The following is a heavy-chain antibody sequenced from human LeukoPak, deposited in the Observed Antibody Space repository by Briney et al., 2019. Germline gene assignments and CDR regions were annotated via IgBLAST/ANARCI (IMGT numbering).Heavy chain of an antibody. CDR2: MKSRTDGGTT. CDR3: ATGGPIYYYGSGSYLGPWDY. Sequence: GGSLRLSCAVSGFTFSSYSMNWVRQAPGKGLEWVGRMKSRTDGGTTEYAAPVKGRFTISRDDSINTLFLQMTSLKTEDTAVYYCATGGPIYYYGSGSYLGPWDYWGQGTLVTVSS. V-gene: IGHV3-15*01. D-gene: IGHD3-10*01. J-gene: IGHJ4*02. CDR1: GFTFSSYS.